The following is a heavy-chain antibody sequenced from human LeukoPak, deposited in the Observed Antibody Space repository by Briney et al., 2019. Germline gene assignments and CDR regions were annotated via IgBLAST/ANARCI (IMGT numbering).Heavy chain of an antibody. CDR1: GFTFSSYD. V-gene: IGHV3-23*01. Sequence: GGSLRLSCAASGFTFSSYDMSWVRQSPGKGLEWVSPICGSGGSTYYADSVKGRFTISRDNSKNTLYLQMNSLRAEDTAVYYCARAPGGNYYDSSGYYWPIDCWGQGALVTVSS. D-gene: IGHD3-22*01. CDR2: ICGSGGST. CDR3: ARAPGGNYYDSSGYYWPIDC. J-gene: IGHJ4*02.